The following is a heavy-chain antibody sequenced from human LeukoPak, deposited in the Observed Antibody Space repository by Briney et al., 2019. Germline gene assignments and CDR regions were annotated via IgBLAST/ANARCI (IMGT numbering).Heavy chain of an antibody. V-gene: IGHV3-9*01. CDR1: GFTFDDYA. J-gene: IGHJ4*02. Sequence: PGRSLRLSCAASGFTFDDYAMHWVRQAPGKGLEWVSGISWNSGSIGYANSVKGRFTISRDNAKNSLYLQMNSLRAEDTALYYCAKDKWSRGYYFDYWGQGTLVTVSS. D-gene: IGHD2-8*01. CDR3: AKDKWSRGYYFDY. CDR2: ISWNSGSI.